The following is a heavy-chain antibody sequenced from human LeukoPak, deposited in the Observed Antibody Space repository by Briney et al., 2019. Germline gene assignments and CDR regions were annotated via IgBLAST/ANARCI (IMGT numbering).Heavy chain of an antibody. D-gene: IGHD3/OR15-3a*01. J-gene: IGHJ4*02. V-gene: IGHV1-8*01. Sequence: ASVKVSCKASGYTFTSYDINWVRQATGQGLEWMGWMNPNSGNTGYAQKFQGGVTMTRNTSISTAYMELSSLRSEDTAVYYCAKAGFRTGYSEFDYWGQGTLVTVSS. CDR3: AKAGFRTGYSEFDY. CDR1: GYTFTSYD. CDR2: MNPNSGNT.